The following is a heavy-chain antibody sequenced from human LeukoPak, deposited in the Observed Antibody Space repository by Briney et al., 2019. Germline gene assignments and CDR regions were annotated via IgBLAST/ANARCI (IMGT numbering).Heavy chain of an antibody. CDR2: IIPIRGIA. V-gene: IGHV1-69*04. Sequence: VASVEVSCKASGGTFSSYAISWVRQAPGQGLEWMGRIIPIRGIANYAQKLQGRVTITADKSTSTAYMELSSLRSEDTAVYYCARSAVAGTSSFDYWGQGTLVTVSS. D-gene: IGHD6-19*01. CDR3: ARSAVAGTSSFDY. CDR1: GGTFSSYA. J-gene: IGHJ4*02.